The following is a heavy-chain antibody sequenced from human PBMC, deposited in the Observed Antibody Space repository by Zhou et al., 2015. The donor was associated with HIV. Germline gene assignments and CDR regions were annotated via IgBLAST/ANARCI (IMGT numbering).Heavy chain of an antibody. CDR2: ISYDGNNE. CDR3: ARPVVVTAPWSAFDI. J-gene: IGHJ3*02. Sequence: QVQLVESGGGVVRPGRSLRLSCAASGFSFSSYGMHWVRQAPGKGLEHVAVISYDGNNEYYADSVKGRVTISRDNSKNTLYLQMNSLRAEDTAVYYCARPVVVTAPWSAFDIWGQGTMVTVSS. V-gene: IGHV3-30*03. CDR1: GFSFSSYG. D-gene: IGHD2-21*02.